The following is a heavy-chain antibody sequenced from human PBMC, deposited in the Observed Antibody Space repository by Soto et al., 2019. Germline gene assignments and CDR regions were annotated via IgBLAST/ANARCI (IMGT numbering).Heavy chain of an antibody. CDR2: IYYSGST. CDR1: GDSISSSSYY. D-gene: IGHD3-10*01. J-gene: IGHJ4*02. V-gene: IGHV4-39*01. CDR3: ATLWFGEGNY. Sequence: QLQLQESGPGLVKPSETLSLTCTVSGDSISSSSYYCGWIRQPPGKGLEWIGSIYYSGSTYYNPSLKSRVTISVDTSKNQFSLKLSSVTAADTAVYYCATLWFGEGNYWGQGTLVTVSS.